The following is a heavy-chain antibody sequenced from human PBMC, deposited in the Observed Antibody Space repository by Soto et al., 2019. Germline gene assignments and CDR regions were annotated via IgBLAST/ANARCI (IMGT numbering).Heavy chain of an antibody. CDR3: ARVKVWGGFDI. Sequence: QVQLVQSGAEVQKPGASVTVSCKASGYTFTGYYIYWVRQAPGQGLEWMGRINPNTGDTKFAQQFQGWVTMTTDTSINTAYMELRRLNSNDTAVYYCARVKVWGGFDIWGQGTMVTVSS. CDR1: GYTFTGYY. V-gene: IGHV1-2*04. CDR2: INPNTGDT. J-gene: IGHJ3*02. D-gene: IGHD3-16*01.